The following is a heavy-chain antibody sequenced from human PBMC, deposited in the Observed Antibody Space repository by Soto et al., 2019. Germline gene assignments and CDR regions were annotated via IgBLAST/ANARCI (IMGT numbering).Heavy chain of an antibody. CDR3: TRARLFPSRWVCFDP. D-gene: IGHD6-13*01. CDR1: GDSSSRGDYN. CDR2: IYYSGIT. V-gene: IGHV4-31*03. Sequence: SETPSLTCSVHGDSSSRGDYNWNWIRQHPGKGPEWIGYIYYSGITNYNPSLRSRVTLSVDTAQNQFSLRLASVTAADTAVYYCTRARLFPSRWVCFDP. J-gene: IGHJ5*02.